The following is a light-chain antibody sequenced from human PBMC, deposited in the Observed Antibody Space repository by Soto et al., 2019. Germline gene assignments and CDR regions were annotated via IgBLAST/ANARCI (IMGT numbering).Light chain of an antibody. J-gene: IGKJ4*01. Sequence: DIALTHSPCFLSASVGDRVTITCRASQDISSHLAWYQQKRGKAPKILIYAASTLQIGVPSGLAGRGSGTELSPIIPSQQPGDFATYYCQQVKTYPLTFGGGTKVEIK. CDR1: QDISSH. V-gene: IGKV1-9*01. CDR3: QQVKTYPLT. CDR2: AAS.